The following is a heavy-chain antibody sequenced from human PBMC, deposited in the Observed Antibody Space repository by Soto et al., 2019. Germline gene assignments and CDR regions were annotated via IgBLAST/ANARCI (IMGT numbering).Heavy chain of an antibody. CDR3: ARDVLFGVVIIGSRRWFDP. CDR2: ISSSSSYI. Sequence: GGSLRLSCAASGFTFSSYSMNWVRQAPGKGLDWVSSISSSSSYIYYADSVKGRFTISRDNAKNSLYLQMNSLRAEDTAVYYCARDVLFGVVIIGSRRWFDPWGQGTLVTVSS. CDR1: GFTFSSYS. V-gene: IGHV3-21*04. J-gene: IGHJ5*02. D-gene: IGHD3-3*01.